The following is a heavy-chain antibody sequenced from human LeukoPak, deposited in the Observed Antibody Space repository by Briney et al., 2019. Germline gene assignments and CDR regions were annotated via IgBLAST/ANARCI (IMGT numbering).Heavy chain of an antibody. CDR1: GGTFSSYA. J-gene: IGHJ4*02. Sequence: GSSVKVSFTASGGTFSSYAISWVRQAPGQGLEWMGGIIPIFGTANYAQKFQGRVTITADESTSTAYMELSSLRSEDTAVYYCAREAAAGTYRYWGQGTLVTVSS. CDR2: IIPIFGTA. D-gene: IGHD6-13*01. CDR3: AREAAAGTYRY. V-gene: IGHV1-69*01.